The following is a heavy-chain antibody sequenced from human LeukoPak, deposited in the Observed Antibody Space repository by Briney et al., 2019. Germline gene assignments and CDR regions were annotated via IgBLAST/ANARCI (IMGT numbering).Heavy chain of an antibody. Sequence: ASVKVSCKASGYTFTGYYMHWVRQAPGQGLEWMGVINPTGGSTYYAQKFQGRVTMTRDTSTSTVYMELSSLRSEDTAVYYCARVGYTDWGQGTLVTVSS. V-gene: IGHV1-46*01. CDR1: GYTFTGYY. J-gene: IGHJ4*02. D-gene: IGHD6-13*01. CDR2: INPTGGST. CDR3: ARVGYTD.